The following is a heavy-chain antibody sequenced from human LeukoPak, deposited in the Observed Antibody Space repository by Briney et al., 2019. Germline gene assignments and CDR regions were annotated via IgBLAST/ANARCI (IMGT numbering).Heavy chain of an antibody. V-gene: IGHV3-23*01. D-gene: IGHD6-13*01. CDR3: AREGFTSSWLYYYYYMDV. CDR2: ISHSGGST. J-gene: IGHJ6*03. CDR1: GFTFSSYA. Sequence: GGSLRLSCAASGFTFSSYAMSWVRQAPGKGLEWVSAISHSGGSTYYADSVRGRFTISRDNSKNGLYLQMNSLRPEDTAIYYCAREGFTSSWLYYYYYMDVWDKGTTVTVSS.